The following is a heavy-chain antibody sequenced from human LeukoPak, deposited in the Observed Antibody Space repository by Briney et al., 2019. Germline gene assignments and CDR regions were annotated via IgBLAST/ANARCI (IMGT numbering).Heavy chain of an antibody. CDR1: EFTFSDYY. CDR3: ARDLDYYDRIFDY. D-gene: IGHD3-22*01. V-gene: IGHV3-11*01. J-gene: IGHJ4*02. Sequence: GGSLRLSCAASEFTFSDYYMSWIRQAPGKGLEWVSYISSSGSTIYYADSVKGRFTISRDNAKNSLYLQMNSLRAEDTAVYYCARDLDYYDRIFDYWGQGTLVTVSS. CDR2: ISSSGSTI.